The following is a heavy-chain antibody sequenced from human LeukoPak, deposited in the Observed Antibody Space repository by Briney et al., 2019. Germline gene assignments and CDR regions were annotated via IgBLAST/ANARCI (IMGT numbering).Heavy chain of an antibody. CDR2: IWYDGSNK. Sequence: GRSLRLSCAASGFTFSSYGMNWVRQAPGKGLEWVAVIWYDGSNKYYADSVKGRFTISRDDSKNTLYPQMNSLRADDTAVYYCATVGSAWSMDDWGQGTLVTVSS. V-gene: IGHV3-33*08. CDR3: ATVGSAWSMDD. D-gene: IGHD6-19*01. J-gene: IGHJ4*02. CDR1: GFTFSSYG.